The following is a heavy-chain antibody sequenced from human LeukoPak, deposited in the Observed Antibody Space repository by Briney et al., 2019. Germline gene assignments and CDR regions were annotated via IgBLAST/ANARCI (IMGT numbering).Heavy chain of an antibody. D-gene: IGHD3-22*01. CDR1: GFTFTSFA. CDR3: AKDSSGILDY. CDR2: ISGVGTTT. V-gene: IGHV3-23*01. J-gene: IGHJ4*02. Sequence: GGSLRLSCAASGFTFTSFAMSWVRQAPGKGLEWVSAISGVGTTTYYADSVKGRFTISRDNSKNTLYLQMNSLRAEDTAVYYCAKDSSGILDYWGQGTLVTVSS.